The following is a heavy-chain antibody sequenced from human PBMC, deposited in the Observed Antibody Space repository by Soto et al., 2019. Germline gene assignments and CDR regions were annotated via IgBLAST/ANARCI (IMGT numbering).Heavy chain of an antibody. V-gene: IGHV4-39*07. J-gene: IGHJ6*02. CDR3: ARGDYYYYGMDV. CDR2: IYYSGRT. Sequence: SETLSLTCTVTGDSINSRSYYWGWIRQPPGKGLEWIGSIYYSGRTYNNPSLRSRVSMSIDTSKDQFSLKLSSVTAADTAVYYCARGDYYYYGMDVWGQGTTVTVSS. D-gene: IGHD1-26*01. CDR1: GDSINSRSYY.